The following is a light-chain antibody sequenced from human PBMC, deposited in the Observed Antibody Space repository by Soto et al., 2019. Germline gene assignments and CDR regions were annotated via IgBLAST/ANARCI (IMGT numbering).Light chain of an antibody. V-gene: IGKV3-20*01. CDR2: GAS. J-gene: IGKJ5*01. CDR1: QSVSSNY. CDR3: QQYGSSPPSIT. Sequence: EIVLTHSPGTLSLSPGERATLSCRASQSVSSNYLAWYQQKPGQAPRLLIYGASSRATGIPDRFSGSGSGTDFTLTISRLEPEDFAVYYCQQYGSSPPSITFGQGTRLEIK.